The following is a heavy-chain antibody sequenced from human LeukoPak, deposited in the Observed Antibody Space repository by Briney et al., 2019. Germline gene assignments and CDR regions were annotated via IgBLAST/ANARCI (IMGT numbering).Heavy chain of an antibody. D-gene: IGHD3-22*01. CDR2: ISANGDTT. CDR1: GFTFNYYA. CDR3: ATRGNSRGYFDN. V-gene: IGHV3-23*01. Sequence: GGSLRLSCAASGFTFNYYAMTWVRQAPGKGLEWVSTISANGDTTYYADSVKGRFTVSGDSSENTLYMQMNSLRAEDTAVYYCATRGNSRGYFDNWGQGTLVTVSS. J-gene: IGHJ4*02.